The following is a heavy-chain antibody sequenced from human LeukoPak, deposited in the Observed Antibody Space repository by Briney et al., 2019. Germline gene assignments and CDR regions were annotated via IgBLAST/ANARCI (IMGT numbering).Heavy chain of an antibody. CDR1: GFTFSSYY. J-gene: IGHJ4*02. CDR2: ISFDGSRK. V-gene: IGHV3-30*18. CDR3: AKAGASHTAMDFLFDY. D-gene: IGHD5-18*01. Sequence: QPGRSLRLSCAASGFTFSSYYMHWVRQAPGKGLEWVAVISFDGSRKYYADSVKGRFTISRDNSMNTLYLQMSSLRVEDTAIYYCAKAGASHTAMDFLFDYWGQGTLVTVSS.